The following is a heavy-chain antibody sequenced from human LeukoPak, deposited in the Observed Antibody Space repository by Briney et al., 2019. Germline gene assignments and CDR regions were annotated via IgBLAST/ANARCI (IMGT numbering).Heavy chain of an antibody. J-gene: IGHJ6*03. Sequence: GGSLRLSCAASGFTFSSYAMSWVRQAPGKGLEWVSAISGSGGSTYYADSVKGRFTISRDNSKNTLYLQMNSLRAEDTAVYYCARRGYNIVVVPAATTHVYYYYYMDVWGKGTAVTVSS. CDR2: ISGSGGST. V-gene: IGHV3-23*01. CDR1: GFTFSSYA. D-gene: IGHD2-2*01. CDR3: ARRGYNIVVVPAATTHVYYYYYMDV.